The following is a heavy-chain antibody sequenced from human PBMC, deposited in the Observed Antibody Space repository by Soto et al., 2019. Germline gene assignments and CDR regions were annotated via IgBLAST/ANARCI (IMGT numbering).Heavy chain of an antibody. V-gene: IGHV4-39*02. CDR1: GGSICSSSYY. CDR2: IYYSGST. Sequence: PSEALSLPCTVSGGSICSSSYYWGCFRQPPGKGLEWIVSIYYSGSTYYNPSLKSRVTISVDTSKNHFSLKLSSVTAADTAVYYCATQEVGGSHVCTFDLSGQGTLGTLSS. CDR3: ATQEVGGSHVCTFDL. J-gene: IGHJ5*02. D-gene: IGHD1-26*01.